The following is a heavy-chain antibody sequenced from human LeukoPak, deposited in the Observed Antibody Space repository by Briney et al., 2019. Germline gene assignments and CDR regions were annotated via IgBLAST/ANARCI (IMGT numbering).Heavy chain of an antibody. D-gene: IGHD3-10*01. CDR1: GFTFSSYG. J-gene: IGHJ6*03. CDR3: AKAGLWFGELSDYYYYMDV. Sequence: GGSLRLSCAASGFTFSSYGMHWVRQAPGKGLEWVAFIRYDGSNKYYADSVKGRFTISRDNSKNTLYLQMNSPRAEDTAVYYCAKAGLWFGELSDYYYYMDVWGKGTTVTVSS. CDR2: IRYDGSNK. V-gene: IGHV3-30*02.